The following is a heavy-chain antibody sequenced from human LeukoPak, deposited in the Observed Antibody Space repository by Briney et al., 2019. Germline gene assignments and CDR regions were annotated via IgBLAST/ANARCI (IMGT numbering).Heavy chain of an antibody. Sequence: RGASVKVSCKAYGYTFTSYGINWLRQAPGQGPEWMGWISAYNGNTKYAQNLQGRVTMTTDTSTSTAYMELRSLRSDDTAVYFRARDRGSLAVGDSRTSDYWGQGTLVTVSS. J-gene: IGHJ4*02. D-gene: IGHD6-19*01. CDR1: GYTFTSYG. CDR3: ARDRGSLAVGDSRTSDY. CDR2: ISAYNGNT. V-gene: IGHV1-18*01.